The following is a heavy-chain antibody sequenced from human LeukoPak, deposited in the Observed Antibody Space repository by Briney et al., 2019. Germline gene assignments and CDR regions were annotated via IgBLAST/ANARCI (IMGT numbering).Heavy chain of an antibody. CDR2: IYYSGST. CDR1: GGSISSYY. J-gene: IGHJ6*02. CDR3: ARGNRYCYYGMDV. V-gene: IGHV4-59*08. D-gene: IGHD1-14*01. Sequence: SETLSLTCTVSGGSISSYYWSWIRQPPGKGLEWIGYIYYSGSTDYNPSLKSRVTISVDTSKNQFSLKLSSVTAADTAVYYCARGNRYCYYGMDVWGQGTTVTVSS.